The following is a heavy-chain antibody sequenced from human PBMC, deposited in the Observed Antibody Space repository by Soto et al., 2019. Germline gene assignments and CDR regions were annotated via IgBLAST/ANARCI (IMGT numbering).Heavy chain of an antibody. J-gene: IGHJ4*02. CDR3: ARVNSGDYPSVVYYFDY. V-gene: IGHV4-61*08. CDR1: GGSISSGGYY. CDR2: IYYSGST. D-gene: IGHD4-17*01. Sequence: SETLSLTCTVSGGSISSGGYYWSWIRQHPGKGLEGIGYIYYSGSTYYNPSLKSRVTISVDTSKNQFSLKLSSVTAADTAVYYCARVNSGDYPSVVYYFDYWGQGTLVTVSS.